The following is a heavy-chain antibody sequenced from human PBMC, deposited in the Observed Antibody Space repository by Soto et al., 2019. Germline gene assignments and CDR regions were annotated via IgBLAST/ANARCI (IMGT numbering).Heavy chain of an antibody. CDR2: IKSRTHGGTT. D-gene: IGHD1-26*01. V-gene: IGHV3-15*01. CDR1: GFSFTDAW. CDR3: TSDVGHMSLPLFSS. Sequence: PGGSLRLSCAASGFSFTDAWMGWVRQAPGRGLEWVGRIKSRTHGGTTDFPAPMKGRFSIARDDSKSILYLRMSSLQTEDTAVYHCTSDVGHMSLPLFSSWGQGTLVTVSS. J-gene: IGHJ5*02.